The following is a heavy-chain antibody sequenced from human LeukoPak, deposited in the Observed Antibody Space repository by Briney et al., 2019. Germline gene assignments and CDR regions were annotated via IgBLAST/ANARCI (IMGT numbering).Heavy chain of an antibody. D-gene: IGHD3-10*01. Sequence: PGRSLRLSCAASGFTFSSYGMHWVRQAPGKGLEWVAVISYDGSNKYYADSVKGRFTISRDNSKNTLYLQMNSLRAEDTAVYYCARDSGGFRELLILDYWGQGTLVTVSS. CDR1: GFTFSSYG. CDR3: ARDSGGFRELLILDY. V-gene: IGHV3-30*03. J-gene: IGHJ4*02. CDR2: ISYDGSNK.